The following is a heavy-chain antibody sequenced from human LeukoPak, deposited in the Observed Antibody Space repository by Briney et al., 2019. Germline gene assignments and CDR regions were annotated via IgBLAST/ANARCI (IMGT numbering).Heavy chain of an antibody. CDR1: GGSISSNY. J-gene: IGHJ4*02. CDR2: IYHSRST. V-gene: IGHV4-59*01. Sequence: SETLSLTCTVSGGSISSNYWSWIRQPPGKGLEWIGFIYHSRSTNYNPSLKSRVAISIDTSTNQFVLKLNSVTAADTAVYYCARGVTFDYGGNSSPFDYWGQGTLVTVSS. D-gene: IGHD4-23*01. CDR3: ARGVTFDYGGNSSPFDY.